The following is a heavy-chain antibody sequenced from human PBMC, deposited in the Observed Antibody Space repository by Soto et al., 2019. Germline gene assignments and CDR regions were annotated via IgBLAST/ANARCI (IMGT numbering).Heavy chain of an antibody. CDR3: ARVPHYYDSSGQAVGDAFEI. J-gene: IGHJ3*02. Sequence: QVQLVQSGAEVKKPGASVKVSYKASGYTFTSYGISWVRQAPGQGLEWMGWISAFNGDTNHVQKLQGRVTMTTDTSTSTAYMELRSLRSDDTAVYYCARVPHYYDSSGQAVGDAFEIWGQGTMVTVSS. CDR2: ISAFNGDT. CDR1: GYTFTSYG. V-gene: IGHV1-18*01. D-gene: IGHD3-22*01.